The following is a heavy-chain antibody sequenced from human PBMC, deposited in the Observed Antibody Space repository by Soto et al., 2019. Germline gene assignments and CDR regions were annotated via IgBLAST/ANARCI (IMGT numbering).Heavy chain of an antibody. Sequence: VGSLRLSCAVSGFTYRNHGMHWVRQAPGKGLDWVAVTSYDGNNKYYADSVKGRFTISRDNSKNTLYLQMNSLRAEDTAVYYCAKDRAQNYYDDSCPYYYYHGMDVWGQGTTVTVSS. V-gene: IGHV3-30*18. CDR1: GFTYRNHG. J-gene: IGHJ6*02. CDR2: TSYDGNNK. D-gene: IGHD3-22*01. CDR3: AKDRAQNYYDDSCPYYYYHGMDV.